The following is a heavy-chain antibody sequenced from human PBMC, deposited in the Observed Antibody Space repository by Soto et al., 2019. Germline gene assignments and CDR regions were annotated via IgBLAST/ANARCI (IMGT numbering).Heavy chain of an antibody. CDR2: ISWNSGSI. J-gene: IGHJ6*02. CDR3: AKDKGSSSYYYYGMDV. Sequence: GGSLRLSCAASGFTFDDYAMHWVRQAPGKGLEWVSGISWNSGSIGYADSVKGRFTISRDNAKNSLYLQMNSLRAEDTALYYCAKDKGSSSYYYYGMDVWGQGTTVTVSS. V-gene: IGHV3-9*01. CDR1: GFTFDDYA. D-gene: IGHD6-6*01.